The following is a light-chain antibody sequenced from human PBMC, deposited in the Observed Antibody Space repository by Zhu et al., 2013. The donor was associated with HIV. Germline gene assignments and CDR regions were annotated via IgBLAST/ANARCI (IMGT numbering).Light chain of an antibody. Sequence: QSALTQPASVSGSPGQSITISCTGTSSDVGGYNYVSWYQQHPGKAPKLVIYEVNKRPSGVSNRFSGSKSGNTASLTISGLQAEDEADYYCSSYTSSFNVHVVFGGGTKLTVL. CDR2: EVN. CDR1: SSDVGGYNY. J-gene: IGLJ2*01. CDR3: SSYTSSFNVHVV. V-gene: IGLV2-14*01.